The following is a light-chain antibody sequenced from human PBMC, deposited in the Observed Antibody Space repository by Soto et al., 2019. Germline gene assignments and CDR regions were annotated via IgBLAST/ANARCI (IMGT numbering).Light chain of an antibody. CDR2: DGT. CDR1: SSDVDDYRY. Sequence: QSALAQSRSVSGSPGQLLTISCTGTSSDVDDYRYVSWYQQYPGKAPKLVIYDGTKRPSGVPDRFSGSNSGNTASLTISGLQAEDEADYYCCSYVTTPEIFGTGTKVTV. V-gene: IGLV2-11*01. J-gene: IGLJ1*01. CDR3: CSYVTTPEI.